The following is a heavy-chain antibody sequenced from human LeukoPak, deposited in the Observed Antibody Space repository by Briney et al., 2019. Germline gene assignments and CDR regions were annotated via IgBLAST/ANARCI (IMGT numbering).Heavy chain of an antibody. CDR3: AKGYSSGWYAHFDY. Sequence: GRSLRLSCAASGFTFSSYAMTWVRQAPGKGLEWVSGITGSGGGTNYADSVRGRFTISRDNSKNTLYLQMDSLRAEDTAVYYCAKGYSSGWYAHFDYWGQGTLVTVSS. D-gene: IGHD6-19*01. V-gene: IGHV3-23*01. CDR2: ITGSGGGT. CDR1: GFTFSSYA. J-gene: IGHJ4*02.